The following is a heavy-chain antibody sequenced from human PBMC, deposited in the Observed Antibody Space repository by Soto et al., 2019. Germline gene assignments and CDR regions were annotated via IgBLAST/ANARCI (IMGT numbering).Heavy chain of an antibody. V-gene: IGHV3-20*04. CDR1: GFTFDDYG. CDR3: ARRLAGNRDY. CDR2: INWNGGST. Sequence: PGRSLRLSCAPSGFTFDDYGMSWVRQAPGKGLEWVSGINWNGGSTSYADSVKGRFTISRDNAKNTLYLQMNSLRAEDTAVYYCARRLAGNRDYWGQGNLVTVS. J-gene: IGHJ4*02. D-gene: IGHD3-3*02.